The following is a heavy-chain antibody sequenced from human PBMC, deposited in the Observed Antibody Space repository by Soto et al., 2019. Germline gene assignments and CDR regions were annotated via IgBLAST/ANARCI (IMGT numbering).Heavy chain of an antibody. V-gene: IGHV5-51*01. D-gene: IGHD3-3*01. CDR2: IYPGDSDT. J-gene: IGHJ4*02. CDR3: ARGLYDFWSALMDDY. Sequence: GESLKISCKASGYIFSNYWIGWVRQMPGKGLEWMGIIYPGDSDTRYSPSFQGQVTISVDNAKNSLYLQMNSLRAEDTAVYYCARGLYDFWSALMDDYWGQGTLVTVSS. CDR1: GYIFSNYW.